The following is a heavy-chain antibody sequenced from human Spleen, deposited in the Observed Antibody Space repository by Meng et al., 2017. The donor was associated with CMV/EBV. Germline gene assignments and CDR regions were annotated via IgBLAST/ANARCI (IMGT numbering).Heavy chain of an antibody. D-gene: IGHD3-22*01. CDR1: GYSFTSYW. CDR3: ARHADYFDASGSPLDY. Sequence: GGSLRLSCKGSGYSFTSYWIGWVRQMPGKGLEWMGIIYPGDSDTRYSPSFQGQVTISADKSINTTYLQWSSLKASDTAIYYCARHADYFDASGSPLDYWGQGTLVTVSS. V-gene: IGHV5-51*01. CDR2: IYPGDSDT. J-gene: IGHJ4*02.